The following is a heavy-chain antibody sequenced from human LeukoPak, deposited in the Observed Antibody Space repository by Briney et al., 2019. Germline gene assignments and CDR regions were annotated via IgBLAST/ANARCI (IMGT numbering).Heavy chain of an antibody. CDR1: DGSISSYY. Sequence: SETLSLTCTVSDGSISSYYWSWIRQPPGKGLEWIGYIYYSGSTNYNPSLKSRVTISVDTSKNQFSLKLSSVTAADTAVYYCARVGYYGDYMPDYWGQGTLVTVSS. V-gene: IGHV4-59*01. D-gene: IGHD4-17*01. CDR2: IYYSGST. J-gene: IGHJ4*02. CDR3: ARVGYYGDYMPDY.